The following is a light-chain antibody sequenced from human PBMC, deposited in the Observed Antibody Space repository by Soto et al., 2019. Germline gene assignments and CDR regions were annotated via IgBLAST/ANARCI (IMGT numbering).Light chain of an antibody. Sequence: QSALAQPASVSGSPGQSVTISCTGTSSDVGGYDYVSWYQQHPGKAPKFMIYEVTNRPSGVSHRFSGSKSGNTASLTISGLQAEDEADYYCSSYTTTSTYVFGTGTKATVL. CDR2: EVT. J-gene: IGLJ1*01. CDR1: SSDVGGYDY. CDR3: SSYTTTSTYV. V-gene: IGLV2-14*01.